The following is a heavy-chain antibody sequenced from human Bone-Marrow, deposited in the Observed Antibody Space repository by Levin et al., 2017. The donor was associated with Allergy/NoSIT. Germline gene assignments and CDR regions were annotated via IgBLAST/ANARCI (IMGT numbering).Heavy chain of an antibody. CDR2: IYYSGST. V-gene: IGHV4-39*07. Sequence: GSLRLSCTVSGGSISSSSYYWGWIRQPPGKGLEWIGNIYYSGSTYYNPSLKSRVTISVDTSKNQFSLKLTSVTAADTAVYYCARDEMVHDLQYSYGIGVWGQGTTVSVSS. CDR3: ARDEMVHDLQYSYGIGV. J-gene: IGHJ6*02. CDR1: GGSISSSSYY. D-gene: IGHD2-8*01.